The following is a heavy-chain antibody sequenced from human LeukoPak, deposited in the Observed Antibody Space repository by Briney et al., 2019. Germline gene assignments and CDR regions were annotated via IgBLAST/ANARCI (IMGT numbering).Heavy chain of an antibody. Sequence: SETLSLTCTVSGYSISSGYYWGWIRQPPGKGLEWIGSIYHSGSTYYNPSLKSRVTISVDTSKNQFSLKLSSVTAADTAVYYCARVARVVTTGLPFDYWGQGTLVTVSS. D-gene: IGHD4-17*01. V-gene: IGHV4-38-2*02. CDR2: IYHSGST. J-gene: IGHJ4*02. CDR3: ARVARVVTTGLPFDY. CDR1: GYSISSGYY.